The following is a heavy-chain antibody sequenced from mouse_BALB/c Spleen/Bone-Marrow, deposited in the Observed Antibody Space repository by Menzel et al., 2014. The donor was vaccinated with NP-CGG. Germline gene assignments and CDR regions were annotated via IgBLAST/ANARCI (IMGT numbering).Heavy chain of an antibody. Sequence: QVQLQQPGAELVRPGASVKLSCKASGYTFTSYWINWVKQRPGQGLEWIGNIYPSDSYTNYNQKFKDKATLTVDKSSSTAYMQLSSPTSEDSAVYYCTREGYHGSSYVDYWGQGTTLTVSS. CDR3: TREGYHGSSYVDY. D-gene: IGHD1-1*01. V-gene: IGHV1-69*02. J-gene: IGHJ2*01. CDR1: GYTFTSYW. CDR2: IYPSDSYT.